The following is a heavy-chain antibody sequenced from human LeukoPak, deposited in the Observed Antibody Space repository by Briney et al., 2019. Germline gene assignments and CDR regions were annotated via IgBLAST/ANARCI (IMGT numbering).Heavy chain of an antibody. CDR2: IYYSGST. J-gene: IGHJ5*02. CDR3: ARQAMVRGTNWFEP. CDR1: GGSISSSSYY. Sequence: SETLSLTCTVSGGSISSSSYYWGWIRQPPGKGLEWIGSIYYSGSTYYNPSLKSRVTISVDTSKNQFSLKLSSVTAADMSVYYCARQAMVRGTNWFEPWGQGTLVTVSS. V-gene: IGHV4-39*01. D-gene: IGHD3-10*01.